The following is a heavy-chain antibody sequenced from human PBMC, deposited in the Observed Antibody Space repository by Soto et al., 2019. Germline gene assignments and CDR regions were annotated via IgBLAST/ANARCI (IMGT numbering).Heavy chain of an antibody. D-gene: IGHD2-2*01. CDR3: ARLGGYCSSSKGNGYYAMDV. CDR1: GGSISSGPYS. V-gene: IGHV4-39*01. Sequence: QLQLQESGPGLVKPSETLSLTCTVSGGSISSGPYSWGWIRQPPGEGLEWIGTFHYSENTYYNPSLETRVTISVDTSQNQFSLKVSSVTVADSAVYYCARLGGYCSSSKGNGYYAMDVWGQGTTVTVSS. J-gene: IGHJ6*02. CDR2: FHYSENT.